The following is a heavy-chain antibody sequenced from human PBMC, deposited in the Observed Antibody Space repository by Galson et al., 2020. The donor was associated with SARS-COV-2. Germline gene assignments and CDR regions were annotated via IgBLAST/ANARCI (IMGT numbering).Heavy chain of an antibody. CDR3: SGGLGLTGYYDVDY. CDR2: ISYDGSNK. CDR1: GFTFSSYG. V-gene: IGHV3-30*03. D-gene: IGHD3-9*01. Sequence: GESLKISCAASGFTFSSYGMHWVRQAPGKGLEWVAVISYDGSNKYYADSVKGRFTISRDNSKNTLYLQMNSLRAEDTAVYYCSGGLGLTGYYDVDYWGQGTLVTVSS. J-gene: IGHJ4*02.